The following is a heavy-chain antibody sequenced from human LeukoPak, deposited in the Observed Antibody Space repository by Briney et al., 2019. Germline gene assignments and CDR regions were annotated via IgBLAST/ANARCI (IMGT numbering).Heavy chain of an antibody. CDR1: GFTFNNAW. CDR2: IKSKTDGGTT. V-gene: IGHV3-15*01. CDR3: TTGITMIVVAIYGMDV. Sequence: GGSLRLSCAASGFTFNNAWMSRVRQAPGKGLEWVGRIKSKTDGGTTDYAAPVKGRFTISRDDSKKTLYLQMNSLKTEDTAVYYCTTGITMIVVAIYGMDVWGQGTTVTVSS. J-gene: IGHJ6*02. D-gene: IGHD3-22*01.